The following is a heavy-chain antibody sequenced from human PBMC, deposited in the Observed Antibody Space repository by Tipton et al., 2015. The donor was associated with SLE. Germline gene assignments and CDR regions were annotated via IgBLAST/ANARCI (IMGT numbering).Heavy chain of an antibody. D-gene: IGHD5-18*01. CDR3: ARQSDTTMVAYFDS. CDR2: IYYSGKT. J-gene: IGHJ4*02. CDR1: GASINSHY. Sequence: TLSLTCNVSGASINSHYWSWIRQPPGKGLEWIGYIYYSGKTDYNPSLKSRVTISVDTSKNQFSLKLSSVTAADTAVYYCARQSDTTMVAYFDSWGQGTVVTVSS. V-gene: IGHV4-59*11.